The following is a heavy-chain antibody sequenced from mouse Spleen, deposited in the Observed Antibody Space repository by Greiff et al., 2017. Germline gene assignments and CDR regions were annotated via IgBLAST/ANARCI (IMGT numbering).Heavy chain of an antibody. Sequence: EVQLQQSGPELVKPGASVKIPCKASGYTFTDYNMDWVQQSHGKSLEWIGDINPNNGGTIYNQKFKGKATLTVDKSSSTAYMELRSLTSEDTAVYYCARRRGSSLYYAMDYWGQGTSVTVSS. CDR1: GYTFTDYN. V-gene: IGHV1-18*01. CDR3: ARRRGSSLYYAMDY. D-gene: IGHD1-1*01. CDR2: INPNNGGT. J-gene: IGHJ4*01.